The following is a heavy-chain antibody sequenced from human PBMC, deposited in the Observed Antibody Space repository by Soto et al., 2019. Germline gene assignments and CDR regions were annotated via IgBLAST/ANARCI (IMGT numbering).Heavy chain of an antibody. D-gene: IGHD1-26*01. CDR3: ARLGATTSTHPL. V-gene: IGHV4-34*01. CDR1: GGSFSGYY. CDR2: INHSGST. Sequence: PSETLSLTCAVYGGSFSGYYWSWIRQPPGKGLEWIGEINHSGSTNYNPSLKSRVTISVDTSKNQFSLKLSSVTAADTAVYYCARLGATTSTHPLWGQGTLVTVSS. J-gene: IGHJ4*02.